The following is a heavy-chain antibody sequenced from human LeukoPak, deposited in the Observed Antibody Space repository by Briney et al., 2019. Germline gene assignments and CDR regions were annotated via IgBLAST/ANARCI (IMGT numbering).Heavy chain of an antibody. J-gene: IGHJ4*02. D-gene: IGHD2-2*01. CDR2: VSSTSKYI. CDR1: VFAFSDDS. V-gene: IGHV3-21*01. Sequence: GSLRLSCVASVFAFSDDSMNWVRQPPGRGLEWVSSVSSTSKYIYYADSVKGRCTISRDNAKNSLYLQMNSLRADDTAVYYCASSGLTPIPAAIDLHDYWGQGTLVTVSS. CDR3: ASSGLTPIPAAIDLHDY.